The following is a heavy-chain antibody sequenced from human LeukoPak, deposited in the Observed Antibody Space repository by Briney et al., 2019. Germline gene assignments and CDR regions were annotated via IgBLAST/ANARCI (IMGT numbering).Heavy chain of an antibody. V-gene: IGHV4-4*07. D-gene: IGHD3-22*01. CDR1: GGSISSYY. CDR3: ATKKRANYYDSSDAFDI. Sequence: PSETLSLTCTVSGGSISSYYWSWIRQPAGKGLEWIGRIYTSGSTNYNPSLKSRVTMSVDTSKNQFSLKLSSVTAADTAVYYCATKKRANYYDSSDAFDIWGQGTMVTVSS. CDR2: IYTSGST. J-gene: IGHJ3*02.